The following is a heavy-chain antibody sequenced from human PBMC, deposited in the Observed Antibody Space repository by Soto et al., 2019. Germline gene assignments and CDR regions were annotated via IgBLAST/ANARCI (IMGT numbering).Heavy chain of an antibody. V-gene: IGHV3-30*18. CDR2: ISYDGSNK. CDR3: AKDTVGATFGY. CDR1: GFTFSSYG. J-gene: IGHJ4*02. D-gene: IGHD1-26*01. Sequence: QVQLVESGGGVVQPGRSLRLSCAASGFTFSSYGMHWVRQAPGMGLEWVAVISYDGSNKYYADSVKGRFTISRDNSKNTLYLQMNSLRAEDTAVYYCAKDTVGATFGYWGQGTLVTVSS.